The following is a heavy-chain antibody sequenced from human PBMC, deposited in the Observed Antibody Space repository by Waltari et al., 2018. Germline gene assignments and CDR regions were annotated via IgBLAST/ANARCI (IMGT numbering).Heavy chain of an antibody. Sequence: ELQLVESGGGLVQPGGSLRISCVASGFSFSSYEMNWVRQAPGKGLEWISYISDGEKSISYAESVKGRFTVSRDNAKNSLHLQMNNLRAEDTATYYCVRDGLGSGWTRVDVWGQGTTVTVSS. CDR3: VRDGLGSGWTRVDV. J-gene: IGHJ6*02. D-gene: IGHD2-15*01. CDR1: GFSFSSYE. CDR2: ISDGEKSI. V-gene: IGHV3-48*03.